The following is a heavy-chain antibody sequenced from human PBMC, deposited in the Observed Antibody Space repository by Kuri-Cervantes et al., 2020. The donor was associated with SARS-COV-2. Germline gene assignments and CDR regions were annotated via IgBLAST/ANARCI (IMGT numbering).Heavy chain of an antibody. CDR1: GFTFSSYW. D-gene: IGHD1-1*01. J-gene: IGHJ4*02. CDR3: VRDGDHWNFDY. V-gene: IGHV3-7*01. CDR2: IKQDGSEK. Sequence: GGSLRLSCAASGFTFSSYWMSWVRQAPGKGLEWVANIKQDGSEKYYVDSVKGRFTISRDNAKNMLFLQVNRLRAEDTAVYYCVRDGDHWNFDYWGQGTQVTVSS.